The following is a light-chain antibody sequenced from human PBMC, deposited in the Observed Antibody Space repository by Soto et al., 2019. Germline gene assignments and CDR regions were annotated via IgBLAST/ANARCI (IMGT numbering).Light chain of an antibody. Sequence: QSALTQPPSASGSPGQSVTISCTGTSSDVGGYNYVSWYQQHPGKAPELMIYEVSERPSGVPDRFSGSKSSNTASLTVSGLQAEDEADYYRSSYAGSNNFVFGTGTKLTVL. V-gene: IGLV2-8*01. CDR2: EVS. CDR3: SSYAGSNNFV. J-gene: IGLJ1*01. CDR1: SSDVGGYNY.